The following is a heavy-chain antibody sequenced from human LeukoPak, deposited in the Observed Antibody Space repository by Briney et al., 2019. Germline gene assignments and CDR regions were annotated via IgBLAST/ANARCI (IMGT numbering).Heavy chain of an antibody. CDR1: GGSVSSDSHY. CDR2: IYYSGST. Sequence: SETLSLTCTVSGGSVSSDSHYWSWIRQPPGKGLEWIGYIYYSGSTNYNPSLKSRVTISLDTSKNQFSLKLSSVTAADTAVYYCARVYSYALDYWGQETLVTVSS. D-gene: IGHD5-18*01. CDR3: ARVYSYALDY. V-gene: IGHV4-61*01. J-gene: IGHJ4*02.